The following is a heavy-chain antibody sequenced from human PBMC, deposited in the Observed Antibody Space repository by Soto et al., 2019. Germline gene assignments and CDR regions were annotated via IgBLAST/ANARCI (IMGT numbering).Heavy chain of an antibody. J-gene: IGHJ5*02. CDR3: ARGGLKSRTRYNCFDP. D-gene: IGHD1-7*01. V-gene: IGHV4-34*01. CDR1: GGSFSTYY. CDR2: INHSGST. Sequence: SETLSLTCAVYGGSFSTYYWSWIRQPPGKGLEWIGEINHSGSTNYNPSLKSRVTISVDTSKNQFSLKLSSVTAADTAVYYCARGGLKSRTRYNCFDPWGQGTLVTVSS.